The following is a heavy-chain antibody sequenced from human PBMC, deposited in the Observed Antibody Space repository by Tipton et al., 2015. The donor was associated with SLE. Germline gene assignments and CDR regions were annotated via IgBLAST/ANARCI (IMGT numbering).Heavy chain of an antibody. V-gene: IGHV4-30-4*08. D-gene: IGHD6-13*01. Sequence: TLSLTCTVSGGSISSGGYYWSWIRQHPGKGLEWIGYIYYSGSTYYNPSLKSRVTISVDTSKNQFSLKLSSVTAADTAVYYCARQYSSSWYPDWGQGTLVTVSS. CDR3: ARQYSSSWYPD. CDR2: IYYSGST. CDR1: GGSISSGGYY. J-gene: IGHJ4*02.